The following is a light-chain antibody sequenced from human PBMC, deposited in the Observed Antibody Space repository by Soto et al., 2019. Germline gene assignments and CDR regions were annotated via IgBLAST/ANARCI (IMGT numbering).Light chain of an antibody. J-gene: IGKJ1*01. CDR1: QRVRSSY. V-gene: IGKV3-20*01. CDR3: QQYDSSPRT. Sequence: LTQSPGALSSSPGERATRSCRASQRVRSSYLAWYQQKPGQAPRLLIYRASNRATGIPVRFSGSGSGTDFTLTISRLEPEDFAVYWCQQYDSSPRTFGQGTKVDIK. CDR2: RAS.